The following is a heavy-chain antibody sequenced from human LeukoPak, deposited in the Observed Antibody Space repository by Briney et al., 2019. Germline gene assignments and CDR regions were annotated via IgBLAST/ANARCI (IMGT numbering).Heavy chain of an antibody. CDR1: GGSVSRGSYY. D-gene: IGHD5-18*01. CDR2: IYYSGST. Sequence: SETLSLTCTVSGGSVSRGSYYWSWIRQPPGKGLEWIGYIYYSGSTNYNPSLKSRVTISVDTSKNQFSLKLSSVTAADTAVYYCARDRLYRGYSYGFDYWGQGTLVTVSS. CDR3: ARDRLYRGYSYGFDY. J-gene: IGHJ4*02. V-gene: IGHV4-61*01.